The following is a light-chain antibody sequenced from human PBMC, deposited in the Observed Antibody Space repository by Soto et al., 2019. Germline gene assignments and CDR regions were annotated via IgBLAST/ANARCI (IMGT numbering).Light chain of an antibody. CDR3: QQRSNCSIT. Sequence: EIFLTQSPATLSLSPGEKATLSSRPSQSVSSYLAWYQQKPGQAPRLLIYDASNRATGIPARFSGSGSGTDFTLTISSLEPEDFAVYYCQQRSNCSITFGQGTRLEI. V-gene: IGKV3-11*01. CDR1: QSVSSY. CDR2: DAS. J-gene: IGKJ5*01.